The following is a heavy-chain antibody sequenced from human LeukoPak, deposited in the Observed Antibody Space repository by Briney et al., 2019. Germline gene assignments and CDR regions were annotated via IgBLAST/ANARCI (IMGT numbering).Heavy chain of an antibody. CDR1: GGTFSSYA. CDR3: ARDATDCSSTSCYPEDAFDI. CDR2: IIPIFGTA. J-gene: IGHJ3*02. D-gene: IGHD2-2*01. Sequence: SVKVSCKASGGTFSSYAISWARQAPGQGLEWMGGIIPIFGTANYAQKFQGRVTITADESTSTAYMELSSLRSGDTAVYYCARDATDCSSTSCYPEDAFDIWGQGTMVTVSS. V-gene: IGHV1-69*13.